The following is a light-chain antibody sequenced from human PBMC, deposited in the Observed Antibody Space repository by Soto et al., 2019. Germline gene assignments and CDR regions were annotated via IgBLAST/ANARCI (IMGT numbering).Light chain of an antibody. CDR2: GDS. J-gene: IGLJ1*01. Sequence: QSVLTQPPSVSGAPGQRGTISCTGSRSNLGSSFDVHWDQQVPGTAPKLLIPGDSNRPSGVSDRFSGSRSGTSASLAIAGLQAEDKADHYCQSYDRSLTGYVFGSGTKLTVL. CDR3: QSYDRSLTGYV. V-gene: IGLV1-40*01. CDR1: RSNLGSSFD.